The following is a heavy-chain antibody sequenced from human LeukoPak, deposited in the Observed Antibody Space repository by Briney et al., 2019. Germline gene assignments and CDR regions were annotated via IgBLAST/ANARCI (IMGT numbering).Heavy chain of an antibody. J-gene: IGHJ3*02. D-gene: IGHD6-19*01. CDR3: ARRGSGWYGAFDI. V-gene: IGHV4-4*07. CDR1: GGSISSYY. Sequence: PSETLSLTCTVSGGSISSYYWSWIRQPAGKGLEWIGRIYTSGSTNYNPSLKSRVTISVDKSKNQFSLKVTSVTAADTAVFYCARRGSGWYGAFDIWGQGTMAIVSS. CDR2: IYTSGST.